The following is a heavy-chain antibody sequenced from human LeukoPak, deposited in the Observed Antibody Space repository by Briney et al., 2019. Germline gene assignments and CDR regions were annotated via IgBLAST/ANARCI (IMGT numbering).Heavy chain of an antibody. D-gene: IGHD2-2*02. Sequence: PGGSLRLSCAASGFTFSSYAMSWVRQAPGKGLEWVSAISGSGGSTYYADSVRGRFTISRDNSKNTLYLQMNSLRAEDTAVYYCAKRMAAVPAAIGPYGMDVWGQGTTVTVSS. CDR2: ISGSGGST. CDR1: GFTFSSYA. J-gene: IGHJ6*02. V-gene: IGHV3-23*01. CDR3: AKRMAAVPAAIGPYGMDV.